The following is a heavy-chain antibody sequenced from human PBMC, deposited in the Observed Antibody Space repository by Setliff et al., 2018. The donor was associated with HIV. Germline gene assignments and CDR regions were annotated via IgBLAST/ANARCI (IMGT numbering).Heavy chain of an antibody. V-gene: IGHV1-18*01. CDR2: ISAYNGDT. CDR3: ARDAWVEFLEWTFYGMDV. Sequence: RASVKVSCKASGYTFTSYGISWVRQAPGQGLEWMGWISAYNGDTKYAQKVQGRVTLTTDTSSSTVYMELRSLRSDDTAVYYCARDAWVEFLEWTFYGMDVWGQGTTVTSP. CDR1: GYTFTSYG. D-gene: IGHD3-3*02. J-gene: IGHJ6*02.